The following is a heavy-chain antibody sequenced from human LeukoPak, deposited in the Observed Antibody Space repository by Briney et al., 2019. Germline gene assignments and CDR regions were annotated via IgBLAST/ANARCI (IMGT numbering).Heavy chain of an antibody. CDR3: ACRYYDSSGPDY. J-gene: IGHJ4*02. CDR1: GFTFSSYA. D-gene: IGHD3-22*01. CDR2: ISGSGGST. Sequence: PGGSLRLSCAASGFTFSSYAMSWVRQAPGKGLEWVSAISGSGGSTYYADSVKGRFTISRDNSKNTLYLQMNGLRAEDTAVYYCACRYYDSSGPDYWGQGTLVTVSS. V-gene: IGHV3-23*01.